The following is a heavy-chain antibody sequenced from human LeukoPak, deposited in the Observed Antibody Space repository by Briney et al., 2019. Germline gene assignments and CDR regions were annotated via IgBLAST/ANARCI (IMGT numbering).Heavy chain of an antibody. Sequence: SETLSLTCAVYGGSFSGYYWSWIRQPAGKGLEWIGRIYTSGSTNYNPSLKSRVTMSVDTSKNQFSLKLSSVTAADTAVYYCVRALPRLWHDAFDIWGQGTMVTVSS. J-gene: IGHJ3*02. CDR2: IYTSGST. CDR1: GGSFSGYY. CDR3: VRALPRLWHDAFDI. D-gene: IGHD6-25*01. V-gene: IGHV4-59*10.